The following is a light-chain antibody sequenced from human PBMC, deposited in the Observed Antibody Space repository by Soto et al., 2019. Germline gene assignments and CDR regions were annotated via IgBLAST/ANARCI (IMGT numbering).Light chain of an antibody. J-gene: IGKJ1*01. CDR2: DAS. CDR3: QQYNSYWT. CDR1: QSISSW. Sequence: DIQMTQSPSTLSASVGDRVTITFRASQSISSWLAWYHQKPGKAPKLLIYDASSLESGVPSRFSGSGSGAEFTLTISSLQPDDFATYYCQQYNSYWTFGQGTKVDI. V-gene: IGKV1-5*01.